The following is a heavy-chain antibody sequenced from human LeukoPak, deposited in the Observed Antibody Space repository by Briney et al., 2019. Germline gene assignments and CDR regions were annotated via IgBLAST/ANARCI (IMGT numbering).Heavy chain of an antibody. CDR3: ARNRKLNYYDSGDAFDI. D-gene: IGHD3-22*01. CDR2: IYYSGST. Sequence: KSGGSLRLSCVVSGFTLSSDWMSWVRQAPGKGLEWIGSIYYSGSTYYNPSLKSRVTISVDTSKNQFSLKLNSVTAADTAVYYCARNRKLNYYDSGDAFDIWGQGTMVTVSS. V-gene: IGHV4-38-2*01. CDR1: GFTLSSDW. J-gene: IGHJ3*02.